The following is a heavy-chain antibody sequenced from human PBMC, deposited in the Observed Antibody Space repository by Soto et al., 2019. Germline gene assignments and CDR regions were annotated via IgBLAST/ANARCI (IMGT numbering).Heavy chain of an antibody. Sequence: GGSLRLSCTASGFTFSSYSMNWVRQAPGKGLEWISYIISSSTTIYYADSVKGRFTISRDNSKNTLFLQMNSLRADDTAVYYCAKDQASGQGSFDSWGQGTLVTVSS. V-gene: IGHV3-48*01. D-gene: IGHD2-15*01. CDR3: AKDQASGQGSFDS. J-gene: IGHJ4*02. CDR2: IISSSTTI. CDR1: GFTFSSYS.